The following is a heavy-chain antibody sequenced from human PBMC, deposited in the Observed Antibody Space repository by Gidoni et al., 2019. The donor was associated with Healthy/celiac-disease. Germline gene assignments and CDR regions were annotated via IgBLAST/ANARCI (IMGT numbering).Heavy chain of an antibody. J-gene: IGHJ5*02. CDR2: MNPNSGTT. D-gene: IGHD5-18*01. Sequence: QLQLVQSGAAVKTPGASVKVSSTASGYTFTSYDINRVRQATGQGREWLGWMNPNSGTTGYAQKFQGRVTMTRNTSISTAYMELSSLRSEDTAVYYCARGHRMGGYSDFGTWGQGTLVTVSS. CDR3: ARGHRMGGYSDFGT. CDR1: GYTFTSYD. V-gene: IGHV1-8*01.